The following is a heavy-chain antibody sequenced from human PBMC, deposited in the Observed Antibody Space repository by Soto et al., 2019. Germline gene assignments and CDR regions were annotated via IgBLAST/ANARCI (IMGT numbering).Heavy chain of an antibody. CDR3: ARGTDYYDSSGYSVYNWFDP. V-gene: IGHV4-59*01. CDR2: IYYSGST. D-gene: IGHD3-22*01. J-gene: IGHJ5*02. Sequence: SETLSLTCTVSGGSIRTYYRSWIRQPPGKGLEWIGYIYYSGSTNYNPSLKSRVTISVDTSKNQFSLKLSSVTAADTAVYYCARGTDYYDSSGYSVYNWFDPWGQGTLVTVSS. CDR1: GGSIRTYY.